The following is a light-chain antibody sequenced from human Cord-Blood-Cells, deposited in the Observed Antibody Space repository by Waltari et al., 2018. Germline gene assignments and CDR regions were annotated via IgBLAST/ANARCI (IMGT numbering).Light chain of an antibody. Sequence: AIRMTQSPSSFSASTGYRVTITCRASQGISSYLAWYQQKPGKAPKLLIYAASTLQSGVPARFSGSGSGTDFTLNISCLQSEDFATYYCQQYSSYPESFGQATKLEIK. CDR2: AAS. J-gene: IGKJ2*03. CDR3: QQYSSYPES. V-gene: IGKV1-8*01. CDR1: QGISSY.